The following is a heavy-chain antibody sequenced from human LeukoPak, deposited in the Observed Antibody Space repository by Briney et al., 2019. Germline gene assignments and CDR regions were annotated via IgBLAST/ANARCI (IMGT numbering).Heavy chain of an antibody. CDR3: ARATDFWSGYYLDY. V-gene: IGHV4-4*07. Sequence: PSETLSLTCTVPGGSISSYYWSWIRQPAGKGLEWIGRIYTSGSTNFNPSLKSRVTMSVDTSKNQFSLKLSSVTAADTAVYYCARATDFWSGYYLDYWGQGTLVTVSS. CDR1: GGSISSYY. J-gene: IGHJ4*02. CDR2: IYTSGST. D-gene: IGHD3-3*01.